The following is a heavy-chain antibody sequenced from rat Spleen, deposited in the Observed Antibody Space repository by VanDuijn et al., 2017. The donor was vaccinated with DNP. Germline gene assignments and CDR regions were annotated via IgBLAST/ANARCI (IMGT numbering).Heavy chain of an antibody. J-gene: IGHJ4*01. V-gene: IGHV5-7*01. Sequence: EVQLVESGGDLVQPGRSLKLSCAASGFTFSDYNMAWVRQAPKKGLEWVATISYDGSSTYYRDSVKGRFTISRDNAKSTLYLQMDSLRSEDTATYYCARPDAWGQGTSVTVSS. CDR3: ARPDA. CDR2: ISYDGSST. CDR1: GFTFSDYN.